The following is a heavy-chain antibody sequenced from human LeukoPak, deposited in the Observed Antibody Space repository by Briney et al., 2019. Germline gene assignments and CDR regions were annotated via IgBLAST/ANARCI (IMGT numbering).Heavy chain of an antibody. Sequence: PGGSLRLSCAASGFTFSDYYMSWIRQAPGKGLEWVSYISSSGSTIYYADSVKGRFTISRDNVKNSLYLQMNSLRAEDTAVYYCARAVVVPAAYLDAFDIWGQGTMVTVSS. CDR2: ISSSGSTI. CDR1: GFTFSDYY. D-gene: IGHD2-2*01. J-gene: IGHJ3*02. CDR3: ARAVVVPAAYLDAFDI. V-gene: IGHV3-11*01.